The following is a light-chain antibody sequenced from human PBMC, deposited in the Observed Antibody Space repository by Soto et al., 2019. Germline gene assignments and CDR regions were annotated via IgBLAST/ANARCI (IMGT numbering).Light chain of an antibody. CDR3: QQTYSTLGS. CDR2: AAS. V-gene: IGKV1-39*01. Sequence: DIEMTQSPSSLSASEGDRVTITCRASQSIRNYVNWYQQKPGKDPKLLMYAASSLQSGVPSRFSGSGSGTDFTLTISNLQPEDFATYYCQQTYSTLGSFGQGTKLEIK. J-gene: IGKJ2*01. CDR1: QSIRNY.